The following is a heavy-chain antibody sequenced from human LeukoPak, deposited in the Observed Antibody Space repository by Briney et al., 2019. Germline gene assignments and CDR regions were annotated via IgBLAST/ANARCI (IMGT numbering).Heavy chain of an antibody. CDR3: ARARYSGYDF. J-gene: IGHJ4*02. CDR1: GFTFSSYE. Sequence: GGSLRLSCAASGFTFSSYEMNWVRQAPGKGLEWVSYISSSGSTIYYADSVKGRFTISRDNAQNSLYLQMNSLRAEDTAVYYCARARYSGYDFRGQGTLVTVSS. CDR2: ISSSGSTI. D-gene: IGHD5-12*01. V-gene: IGHV3-48*03.